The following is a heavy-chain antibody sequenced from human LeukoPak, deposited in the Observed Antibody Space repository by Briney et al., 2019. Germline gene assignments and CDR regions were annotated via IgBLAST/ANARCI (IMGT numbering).Heavy chain of an antibody. CDR1: GYTFTSYD. Sequence: GASVKVSCKASGYTFTSYDINWVRQATGQGLEWMGWMNPNSGNTGYAQKFQGRVTMTRNTSISTAYMELSSLRSEDTAVYYCARGHSSGYYYSFDYWGQGTLVTVSS. J-gene: IGHJ4*02. CDR3: ARGHSSGYYYSFDY. CDR2: MNPNSGNT. D-gene: IGHD3-22*01. V-gene: IGHV1-8*01.